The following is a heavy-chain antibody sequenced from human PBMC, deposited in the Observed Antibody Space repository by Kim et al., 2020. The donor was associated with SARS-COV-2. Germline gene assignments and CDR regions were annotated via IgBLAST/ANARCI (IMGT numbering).Heavy chain of an antibody. Sequence: GGSLRLSCATSGFTFSNYRMNWVRQAPGKGLEWVSSISSSNTYIYYAGPPPPPPPPPPPNPTPSLSLQMTSLRAEDTAVYYCATDGPASVAGTGGLVDY. CDR3: ATDGPASVAGTGGLVDY. D-gene: IGHD6-19*01. V-gene: IGHV3-21*01. CDR2: ISSSNTYI. CDR1: GFTFSNYR. J-gene: IGHJ4*01.